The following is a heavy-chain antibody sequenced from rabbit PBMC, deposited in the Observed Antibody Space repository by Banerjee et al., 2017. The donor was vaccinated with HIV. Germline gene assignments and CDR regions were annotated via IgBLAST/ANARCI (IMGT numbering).Heavy chain of an antibody. V-gene: IGHV1S47*01. J-gene: IGHJ6*01. Sequence: QEQLVESGGGLVQPEGSLTLTCKASGFDFSSNAMCWVRQAPGKGLEWIGCIPSNSGSAWYASWVNGRFTISKISSTTVTLQMTSLTAADAATYFCARRDGSPSGYYIGLWGPGTLVTVS. D-gene: IGHD1-1*01. CDR2: IPSNSGSA. CDR1: GFDFSSNA. CDR3: ARRDGSPSGYYIGL.